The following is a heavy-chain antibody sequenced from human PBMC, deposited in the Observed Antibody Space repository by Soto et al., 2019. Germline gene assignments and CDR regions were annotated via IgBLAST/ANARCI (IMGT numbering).Heavy chain of an antibody. CDR2: IYYSGST. J-gene: IGHJ4*02. CDR1: GGSVSSGSYY. V-gene: IGHV4-61*01. Sequence: SETLSLTWTVSGGSVSSGSYYWSWIRQPPGKGLEWIGYIYYSGSTNYNPSLKSRVTISVDTSKNQFSLKLSSVTAADTAVYYCARASTYYYDSSGYYSWGQGTLVTVSS. D-gene: IGHD3-22*01. CDR3: ARASTYYYDSSGYYS.